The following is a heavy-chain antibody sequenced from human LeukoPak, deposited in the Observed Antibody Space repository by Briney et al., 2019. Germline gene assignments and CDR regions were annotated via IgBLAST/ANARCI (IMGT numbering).Heavy chain of an antibody. J-gene: IGHJ4*02. V-gene: IGHV3-23*01. D-gene: IGHD2-2*01. CDR3: ALTMTYASDY. CDR2: ISDNGGRT. CDR1: GFTFSTYT. Sequence: GGSLRLSCAASGFTFSTYTMAWVRQAPGGGLEWVSGISDNGGRTYYADSVKGRFAISRDDSKSTLYLQMNSLRGEDTAVYYCALTMTYASDYWGQGTLVTVSS.